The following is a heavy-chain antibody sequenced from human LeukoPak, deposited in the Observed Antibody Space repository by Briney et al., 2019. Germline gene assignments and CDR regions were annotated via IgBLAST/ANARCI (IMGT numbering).Heavy chain of an antibody. CDR1: GYTFTSYG. D-gene: IGHD4-17*01. V-gene: IGHV1-18*01. J-gene: IGHJ4*02. CDR2: ISAYNGNT. Sequence: ASVKVSCKAPGYTFTSYGISWVRQAPGQGLEWIGWISAYNGNTNYAQKLQGRVTMTTDTSTSTAYMELRSLRSDDTAVYYCARVSYYGDYADYWGQGTLVTVSS. CDR3: ARVSYYGDYADY.